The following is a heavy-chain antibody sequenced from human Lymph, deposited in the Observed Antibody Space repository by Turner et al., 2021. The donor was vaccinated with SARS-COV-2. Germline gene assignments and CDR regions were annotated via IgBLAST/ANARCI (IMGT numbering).Heavy chain of an antibody. J-gene: IGHJ4*02. CDR3: AKMGGVYCSGGNCYSGRLDY. CDR2: ISYDGSNK. V-gene: IGHV3-30*18. D-gene: IGHD2-15*01. CDR1: GFTCRGYG. Sequence: QVQLVESGGGVVQPGRSLRLSCAASGFTCRGYGMHWVRQARGKGLEWVAVISYDGSNKYYADSVKGRFTISRDNSKNTLFLQMNSLRAEDTAVYYCAKMGGVYCSGGNCYSGRLDYWGQGTLVTVSS.